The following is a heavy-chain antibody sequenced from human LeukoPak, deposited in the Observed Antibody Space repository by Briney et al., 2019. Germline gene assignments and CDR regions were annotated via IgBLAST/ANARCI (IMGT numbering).Heavy chain of an antibody. CDR3: AREGAHSFDY. CDR1: GGSISSYY. Sequence: PSETLSLTCTVSGGSISSYYWSWIRQPPGKGLEWIGYIYYSGSTNYNPSLKSRDTISVDTSKNQFSLKLSSVTAADTAVYYCAREGAHSFDYWGQGTLVPVSS. V-gene: IGHV4-59*01. J-gene: IGHJ4*02. CDR2: IYYSGST. D-gene: IGHD1-26*01.